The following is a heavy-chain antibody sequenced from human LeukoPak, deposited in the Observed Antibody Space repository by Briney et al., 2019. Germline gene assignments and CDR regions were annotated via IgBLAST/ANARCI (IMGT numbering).Heavy chain of an antibody. D-gene: IGHD3-10*01. CDR3: ARGYITMVRGVIKGYYYYMDV. CDR2: INHSGST. Sequence: SETLSLTCAVYGGSFSGYYWSWIRQPPGKGLEWIGEINHSGSTNYNPSLKSRVTISVDTSKNQFSLELSSVTAADTAVYYCARGYITMVRGVIKGYYYYMDVWGKGTTVTVSS. J-gene: IGHJ6*03. CDR1: GGSFSGYY. V-gene: IGHV4-34*01.